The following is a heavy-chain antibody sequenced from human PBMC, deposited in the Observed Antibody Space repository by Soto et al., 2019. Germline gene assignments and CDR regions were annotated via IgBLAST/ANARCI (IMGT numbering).Heavy chain of an antibody. D-gene: IGHD3-10*01. CDR1: GVSIGSTNHY. V-gene: IGHV4-39*01. CDR3: ARLPDVMVHEFYFDS. CDR2: VHYTGQT. J-gene: IGHJ4*02. Sequence: QLQLQESGPGLVKPSETLSLICSVSGVSIGSTNHYWGCIRQPPGKGFEWIGIVHYTGQTYYNPSLKSRVTVSVDTSQNQFSLRLTSVTAADTSVYYCARLPDVMVHEFYFDSWGQGTLVTVSS.